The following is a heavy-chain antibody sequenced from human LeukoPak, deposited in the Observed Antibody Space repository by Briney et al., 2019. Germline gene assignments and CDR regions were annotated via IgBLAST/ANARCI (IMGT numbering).Heavy chain of an antibody. V-gene: IGHV3-13*01. Sequence: PGGSLRLSCAASGFTFRSYDMHWVRQVTGKGLEWVSAIGTAADTYSPGSVRGRFTISRENAKNSLHLQMNSLRAGDTAVYYCARVDGSGSYYPWGYWGQGTLVTVSS. J-gene: IGHJ4*02. D-gene: IGHD3-10*01. CDR1: GFTFRSYD. CDR2: IGTAADT. CDR3: ARVDGSGSYYPWGY.